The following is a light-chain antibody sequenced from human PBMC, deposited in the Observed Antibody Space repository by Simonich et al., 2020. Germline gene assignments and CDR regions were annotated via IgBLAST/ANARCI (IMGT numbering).Light chain of an antibody. V-gene: IGKV4-1*01. CDR1: QCVLYSSNNKNY. Sequence: DIVMTQSPDSLAVSLGERATINCKSSQCVLYSSNNKNYLAWYQQKPGQPPKLIIYWASTRESGVPDRFSGSGSGTDFTLTISSLQAEDVAVYYCQQYYSTPFTFGPGTKVGIK. J-gene: IGKJ3*01. CDR2: WAS. CDR3: QQYYSTPFT.